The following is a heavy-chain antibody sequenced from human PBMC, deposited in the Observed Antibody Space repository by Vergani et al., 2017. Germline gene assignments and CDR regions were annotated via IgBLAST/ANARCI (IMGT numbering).Heavy chain of an antibody. CDR1: GYTFTIYG. CDR2: ISAYNGNT. Sequence: QVQLVQSGAEVKKPGASVKFPCKSSGYTFTIYGISWVRQAPGQGLEWMGWISAYNGNTNYAQKLQGRVTMTTDTSTSTAYMELRSLRSDDTAVYYCVRTRDYYDDSSGRDYWGQGTLVTVSS. CDR3: VRTRDYYDDSSGRDY. J-gene: IGHJ4*02. D-gene: IGHD3-22*01. V-gene: IGHV1-18*01.